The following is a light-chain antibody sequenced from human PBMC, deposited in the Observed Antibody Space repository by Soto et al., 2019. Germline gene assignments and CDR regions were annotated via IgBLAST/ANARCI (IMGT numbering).Light chain of an antibody. CDR1: QSVSDW. Sequence: IQMTQSPSTLSASVGDRVTITCRASQSVSDWLAWYQQKPGKAPKLLIYKASTLKSGVPSRFSGGGSGTEFTLTISSLQPDDFATYYCQQYGAFGQGTKVDI. V-gene: IGKV1-5*03. CDR2: KAS. J-gene: IGKJ1*01. CDR3: QQYGA.